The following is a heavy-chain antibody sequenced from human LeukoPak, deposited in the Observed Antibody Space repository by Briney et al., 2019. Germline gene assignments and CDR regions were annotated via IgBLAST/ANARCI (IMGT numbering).Heavy chain of an antibody. CDR3: AKGEWEAAAGNFDY. V-gene: IGHV3-23*01. CDR2: ISGSDYGT. J-gene: IGHJ4*02. CDR1: GFTFSSYS. Sequence: GGSLRLSCAASGFTFSSYSMNWVRQAPGKGLEWVSTISGSDYGTYYADSVKGRFTISRDNSKNTLYLQMNSLRAEDTAVYYCAKGEWEAAAGNFDYWGQGTLVTVSS. D-gene: IGHD6-13*01.